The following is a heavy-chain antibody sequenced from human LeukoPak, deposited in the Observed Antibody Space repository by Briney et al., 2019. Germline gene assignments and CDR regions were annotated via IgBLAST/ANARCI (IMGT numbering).Heavy chain of an antibody. Sequence: GGSLRLSCAASGFTFSSYAMSWVRQAPGKGLEWVSAISGSGGSTYYADSAKGRFTISRDNSKNTLYLQMNSLRAEDTAVYYCAKKAPGPYGSGSYYPPYGMDVWGQGTTVTVSS. CDR1: GFTFSSYA. V-gene: IGHV3-23*01. D-gene: IGHD3-10*01. CDR2: ISGSGGST. CDR3: AKKAPGPYGSGSYYPPYGMDV. J-gene: IGHJ6*02.